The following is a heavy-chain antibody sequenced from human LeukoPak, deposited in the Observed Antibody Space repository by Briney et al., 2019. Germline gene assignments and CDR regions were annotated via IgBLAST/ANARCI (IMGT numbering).Heavy chain of an antibody. D-gene: IGHD3-3*01. CDR1: GSTFSSYS. CDR2: ISSSSSYI. CDR3: AREGHQTYYDFWSGHYTGKDY. J-gene: IGHJ4*02. Sequence: PGGSLRLSCAASGSTFSSYSMNWVRQAPGKGLEWVSSISSSSSYIYYADSVKGRFTISRDNAKNSLYLQMNSLRAEDTAVYYCAREGHQTYYDFWSGHYTGKDYWGQGTLVTVSS. V-gene: IGHV3-21*01.